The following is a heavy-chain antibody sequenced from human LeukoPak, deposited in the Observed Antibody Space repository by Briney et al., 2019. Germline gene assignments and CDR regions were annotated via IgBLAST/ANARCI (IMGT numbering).Heavy chain of an antibody. CDR3: ARHYSDSSGYLGIFDY. V-gene: IGHV4-59*01. D-gene: IGHD3-22*01. J-gene: IGHJ4*02. CDR1: GGSISSYY. CDR2: ISYSGST. Sequence: SETLSLTCTVSGGSISSYYWSWIRQPPGKGLEWIGYISYSGSTNYNPSLKSRVTISVDTSKNQVSLRLSSVTAADTAVYYCARHYSDSSGYLGIFDYWGRGTLVTVSS.